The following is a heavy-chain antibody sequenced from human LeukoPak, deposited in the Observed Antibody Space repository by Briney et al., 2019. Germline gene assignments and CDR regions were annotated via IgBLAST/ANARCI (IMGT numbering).Heavy chain of an antibody. V-gene: IGHV3-23*01. J-gene: IGHJ4*02. D-gene: IGHD3-16*01. CDR2: ISGSAGST. Sequence: GGSLRLSCAASGFTFSSYAMSWVRQAPGKGLEWVSTISGSAGSTYYADSAKGRFTISRDNSKNTLYLQMNSLRAEDTAVYYCARVEPRDYEVDYWGQGTPVTVSS. CDR1: GFTFSSYA. CDR3: ARVEPRDYEVDY.